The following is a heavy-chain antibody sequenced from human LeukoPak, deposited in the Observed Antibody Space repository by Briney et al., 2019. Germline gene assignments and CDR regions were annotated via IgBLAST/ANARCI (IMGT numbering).Heavy chain of an antibody. CDR2: INHSGST. D-gene: IGHD2-2*01. CDR3: ARKGYCSSTSCYPLRFDP. J-gene: IGHJ5*02. V-gene: IGHV4-34*01. Sequence: SETLSLTCAVYGGSFSGYYWSWIRQPPGKGLEWIGEINHSGSTNYNPSLKSRVTISVDTSKNQFSLKLSSVTAADTAVYYCARKGYCSSTSCYPLRFDPWGQGTLVTVSS. CDR1: GGSFSGYY.